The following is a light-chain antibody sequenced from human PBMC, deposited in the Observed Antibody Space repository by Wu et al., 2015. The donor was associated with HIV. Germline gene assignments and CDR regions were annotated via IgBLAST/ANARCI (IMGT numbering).Light chain of an antibody. CDR1: QSVRNNY. CDR2: GVS. V-gene: IGKV3-20*01. CDR3: QQYETSIT. J-gene: IGKJ5*01. Sequence: EIVLTQSPGTLSLSPGERVTLSCRASQSVRNNYLAWFQQKPGQAPRLLIYGVSSRATGIPARFSGSGSGTDFTLTITRLESEDFAVYYCQQYETSITFGQGTRLDI.